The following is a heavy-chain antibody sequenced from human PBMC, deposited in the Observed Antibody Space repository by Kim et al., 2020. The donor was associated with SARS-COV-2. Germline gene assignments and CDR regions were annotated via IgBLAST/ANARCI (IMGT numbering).Heavy chain of an antibody. J-gene: IGHJ6*02. CDR2: IGTAGDT. D-gene: IGHD6-13*01. CDR1: GFTFSSYD. V-gene: IGHV3-13*04. CDR3: ARAAAGGNYYYYDGMDV. Sequence: GGSLRLSCAASGFTFSSYDMHWVRQATGKGLEWVSAIGTAGDTYYPGSVKGRFTISRENAKNSLYLQMNSLRAGDTAVYYCARAAAGGNYYYYDGMDVWGRETTVTASS.